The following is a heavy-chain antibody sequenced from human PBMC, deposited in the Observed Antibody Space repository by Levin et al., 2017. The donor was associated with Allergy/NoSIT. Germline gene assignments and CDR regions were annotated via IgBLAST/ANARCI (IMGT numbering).Heavy chain of an antibody. J-gene: IGHJ4*02. Sequence: SCAASGFTFSNYAMHWVRQAPGKGLEWVGVISDDGSSEFYIDSVKGRFTISRDNSKNRLYLQTDSLRAEDTALYYCVREIAEEGTWGQGTLVIVSS. CDR2: ISDDGSSE. V-gene: IGHV3-30-3*01. CDR1: GFTFSNYA. D-gene: IGHD1-1*01. CDR3: VREIAEEGT.